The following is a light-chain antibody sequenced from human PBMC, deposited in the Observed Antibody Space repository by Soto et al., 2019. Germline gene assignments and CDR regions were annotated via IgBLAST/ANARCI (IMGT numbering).Light chain of an antibody. CDR2: GAS. CDR3: QQSGSSPRT. Sequence: EIVMTQSPATLSVSPGEGATLSCRASQSVSSNLAWYQQKPGQAPRLLIFGASTRATGIPARFSGSGSGAEFSLTINRLEPEDFAVYYCQQSGSSPRTFGQGTKLEIK. J-gene: IGKJ2*01. CDR1: QSVSSN. V-gene: IGKV3-15*01.